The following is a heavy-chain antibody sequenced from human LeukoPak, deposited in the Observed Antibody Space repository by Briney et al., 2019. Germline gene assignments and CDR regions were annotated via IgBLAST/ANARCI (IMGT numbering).Heavy chain of an antibody. CDR1: GFTFSSYG. J-gene: IGHJ1*01. CDR3: AKDRVAAAIGYFQH. CDR2: IRYDGSNK. V-gene: IGHV3-30*02. Sequence: GGSLRLSCAASGFTFSSYGMHWVRQAPGKGLEWVAFIRYDGSNKYYADSVKGRFTISRDNSKNTLYLQMNSLRAEDTAVYYCAKDRVAAAIGYFQHWGQGTLVTVSS. D-gene: IGHD6-13*01.